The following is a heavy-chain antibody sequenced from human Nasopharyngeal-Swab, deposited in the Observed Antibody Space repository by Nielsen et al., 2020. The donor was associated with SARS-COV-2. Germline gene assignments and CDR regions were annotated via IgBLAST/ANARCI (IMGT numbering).Heavy chain of an antibody. CDR2: IKQDGSEK. Sequence: GESLKISCAASGFTFSSYWMNWVRQAPGKGLEWVANIKQDGSEKYYVDSVKGRFTISRDNAKNSLFLQMNSLRDEDTAVYYCARDVSSYNNWFDPWGQGTLVTVSS. J-gene: IGHJ5*02. D-gene: IGHD3-16*02. CDR1: GFTFSSYW. V-gene: IGHV3-7*01. CDR3: ARDVSSYNNWFDP.